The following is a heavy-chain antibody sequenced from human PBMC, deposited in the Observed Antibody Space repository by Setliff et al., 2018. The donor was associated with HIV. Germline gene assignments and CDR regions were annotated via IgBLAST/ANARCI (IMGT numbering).Heavy chain of an antibody. J-gene: IGHJ4*02. Sequence: SETLSLTCAVYGESFSGYYWTWIRQPPGKGLEWIGEISHSGTTNYNPSLKSRVTISVDTSKNQFSLRLTSVTAADTAVYYCARQYRRITLFEIVRNSNYFDSWSQGTLVTVSS. CDR2: ISHSGTT. CDR1: GESFSGYY. V-gene: IGHV4-34*01. D-gene: IGHD3-3*01. CDR3: ARQYRRITLFEIVRNSNYFDS.